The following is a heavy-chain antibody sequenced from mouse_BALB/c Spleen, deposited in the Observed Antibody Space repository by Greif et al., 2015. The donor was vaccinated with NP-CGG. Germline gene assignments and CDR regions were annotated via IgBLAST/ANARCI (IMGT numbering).Heavy chain of an antibody. Sequence: GSELVRPGASVKLSCKASGYTFTSYWMHWVKQRPGQGLEWIGNIYPGSGSTNYDEKFKSKATLTVDTSSSTAYMQLSSLTSEDSAVYYCTRLGNYGYWGQGTTLTVSS. J-gene: IGHJ2*01. V-gene: IGHV1S22*01. CDR2: IYPGSGST. CDR1: GYTFTSYW. CDR3: TRLGNYGY. D-gene: IGHD2-1*01.